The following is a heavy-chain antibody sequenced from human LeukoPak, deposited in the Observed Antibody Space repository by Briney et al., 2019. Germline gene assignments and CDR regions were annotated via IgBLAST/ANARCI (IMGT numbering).Heavy chain of an antibody. J-gene: IGHJ6*02. D-gene: IGHD3-10*01. Sequence: SETLSLTCTVSGGSISSDSYYWGWIRQPPGKGLEWIASIYYSGSTYYNPSLKSRVTISVDTSKNQFSLRVNSVTAADTAMYYCARDQILLTMVRGTIPFMDVWGQGTPVSVSS. CDR1: GGSISSDSYY. V-gene: IGHV4-39*07. CDR2: IYYSGST. CDR3: ARDQILLTMVRGTIPFMDV.